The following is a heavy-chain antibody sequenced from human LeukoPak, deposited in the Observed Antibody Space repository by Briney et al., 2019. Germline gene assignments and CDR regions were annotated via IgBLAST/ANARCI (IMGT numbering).Heavy chain of an antibody. V-gene: IGHV1-46*01. CDR2: INPSGGST. D-gene: IGHD6-13*01. Sequence: ASVKVSCKASGYTFTSYYMHWVRQAPGQGLEWMGIINPSGGSTSYAQKFQGRVTMTRDTSTSTVYMELSSLRSEDTAVYYCAREISSSWYRGYFDYWGQGTLVTVSS. CDR1: GYTFTSYY. J-gene: IGHJ4*02. CDR3: AREISSSWYRGYFDY.